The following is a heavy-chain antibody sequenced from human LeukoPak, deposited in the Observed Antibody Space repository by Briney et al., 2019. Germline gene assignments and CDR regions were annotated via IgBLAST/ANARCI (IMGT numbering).Heavy chain of an antibody. V-gene: IGHV4-61*02. CDR1: GGSISSDSYY. CDR3: ARGLVSIRGFDP. D-gene: IGHD2/OR15-2a*01. J-gene: IGHJ5*02. CDR2: IYTSGST. Sequence: SETLSLTCTVSGGSISSDSYYWSWIRQPAGKGLEWIGRIYTSGSTNYNPSLKSRVTISVDTSKNQFSLKLSSVTAADTAVYYCARGLVSIRGFDPWGQGTLVTVSS.